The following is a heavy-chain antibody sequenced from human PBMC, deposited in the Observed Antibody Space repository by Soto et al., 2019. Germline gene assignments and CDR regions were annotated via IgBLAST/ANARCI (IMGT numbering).Heavy chain of an antibody. J-gene: IGHJ6*02. Sequence: GASVKVSCKASGGTFSSYAISWVRQAPGQGLEWMGGIIPIFGTANYAQKFQGRATITADKSTSTAYMELSSLRSEDTAVYYCARGVVVAAYYYYYGMDVWGQGTTVTVSS. CDR3: ARGVVVAAYYYYYGMDV. CDR1: GGTFSSYA. CDR2: IIPIFGTA. V-gene: IGHV1-69*06. D-gene: IGHD2-15*01.